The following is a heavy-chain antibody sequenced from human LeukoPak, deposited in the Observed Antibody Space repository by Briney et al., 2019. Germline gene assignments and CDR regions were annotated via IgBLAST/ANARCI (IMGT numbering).Heavy chain of an antibody. Sequence: SETLSLTCTVSGGSISSSSYYWGWIRQPPGKGLEWIGSIYYSGSTYYNPSLKSRVTISVDTSKNQFSLKLSSVTAADTAVYYCARGEFGYSYGYYYYYYMDVWGKGTTVTVSS. CDR3: ARGEFGYSYGYYYYYYMDV. D-gene: IGHD5-18*01. CDR1: GGSISSSSYY. CDR2: IYYSGST. V-gene: IGHV4-39*01. J-gene: IGHJ6*03.